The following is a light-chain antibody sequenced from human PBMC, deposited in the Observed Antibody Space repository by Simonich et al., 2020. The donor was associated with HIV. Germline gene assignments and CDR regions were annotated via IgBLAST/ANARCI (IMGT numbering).Light chain of an antibody. CDR3: SSYTTSSTLM. Sequence: SALTQPAAVSWSPGQPITISCTGTPSDVGGYNYVSWYQQHPGKAPKLMIYDDNKRATGVSNRVSGSKSGNTASPTISGLQAEDEADYYCSSYTTSSTLMFGGGTKLTVL. CDR2: DDN. CDR1: PSDVGGYNY. J-gene: IGLJ3*02. V-gene: IGLV2-14*01.